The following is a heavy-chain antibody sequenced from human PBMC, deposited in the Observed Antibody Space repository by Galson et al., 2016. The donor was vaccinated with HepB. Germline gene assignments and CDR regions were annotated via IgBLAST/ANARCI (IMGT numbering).Heavy chain of an antibody. V-gene: IGHV3-33*01. Sequence: SLRLSCAASGFTFSYYGMHWVRQAPGKGLEWLAVIWFDGSKKYYADSVKGRFTISRDNSKNTLYLQMNSLTADDTAVYYCARDPLRGAMAPGGDYWGQGTLVTVSS. J-gene: IGHJ4*02. CDR2: IWFDGSKK. CDR3: ARDPLRGAMAPGGDY. CDR1: GFTFSYYG. D-gene: IGHD5-18*01.